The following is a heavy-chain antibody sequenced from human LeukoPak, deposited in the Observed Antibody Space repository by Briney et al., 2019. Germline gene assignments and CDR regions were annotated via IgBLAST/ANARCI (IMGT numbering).Heavy chain of an antibody. V-gene: IGHV3-30-3*01. D-gene: IGHD1-26*01. CDR2: ISYDGDHK. Sequence: TGRSLRLSCAASGFTFTDYAIHWVRQAPGKGLEWVAVISYDGDHKYYPDSVKGRFTISRDNSKNTVYLQMNSLRVEDTAVYFCATEYYTGNYYVFDYWGQGTLVTVSS. CDR3: ATEYYTGNYYVFDY. CDR1: GFTFTDYA. J-gene: IGHJ4*02.